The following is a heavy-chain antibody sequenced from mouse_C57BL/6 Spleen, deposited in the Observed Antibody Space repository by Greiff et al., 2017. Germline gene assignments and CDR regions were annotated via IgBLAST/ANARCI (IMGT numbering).Heavy chain of an antibody. CDR1: GFTFNDYY. D-gene: IGHD2-4*01. J-gene: IGHJ3*01. Sequence: EVQRVESGGGLVQPGGSLSLSCAASGFTFNDYYMSWVRQPPGTALEWLGFIRNKANGDTTEYNASGKGLVTISSDNSQSILYLQLNALRAEDSAPYDCGSYIYDYDEGFAYWGQGTLVTVSA. CDR2: IRNKANGDTT. V-gene: IGHV7-3*01. CDR3: GSYIYDYDEGFAY.